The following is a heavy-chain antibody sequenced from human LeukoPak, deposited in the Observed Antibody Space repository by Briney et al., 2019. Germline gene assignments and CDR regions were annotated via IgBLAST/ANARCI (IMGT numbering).Heavy chain of an antibody. CDR3: ALSSGWYGGLDP. J-gene: IGHJ5*02. CDR1: GFIFSRFW. CDR2: INSGGSST. D-gene: IGHD6-19*01. V-gene: IGHV3-74*01. Sequence: GGSLRLSCAASGFIFSRFWMHWVRQAPGKGLVWVSRINSGGSSTSYADSVKGRFTISRDNAKNTLYLQMNSLRAEDTAVYYCALSSGWYGGLDPWGQGTLVTVSS.